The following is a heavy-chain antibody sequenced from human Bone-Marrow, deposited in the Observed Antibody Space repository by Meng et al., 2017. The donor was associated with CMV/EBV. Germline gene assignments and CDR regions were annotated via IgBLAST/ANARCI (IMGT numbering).Heavy chain of an antibody. CDR1: GFTFSSYA. V-gene: IGHV3-23*01. D-gene: IGHD2-2*01. CDR2: ISGSGGST. Sequence: GESLKISCAASGFTFSSYAMSWVRQAPGKGLEWVSAISGSGGSTYYADSVKGRFTISRDNSKNTLYLQVNSLRAEDTAVYYCAKQRYCSSTSCYPDYWGQGTLVTVSS. J-gene: IGHJ4*02. CDR3: AKQRYCSSTSCYPDY.